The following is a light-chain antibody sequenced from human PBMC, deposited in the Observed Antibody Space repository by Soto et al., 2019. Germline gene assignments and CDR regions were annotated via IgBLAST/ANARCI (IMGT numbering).Light chain of an antibody. Sequence: QSVLTQPPSVSGAPGQRVTISCTGSSSNIGAGYDVHWYQQLPGTAPKLLIYGNSNRPSGVPDRFSGSKSGTSASLAITGLQAEDEADYYCLSYTRGSTLQVFGTGTKVTVL. CDR2: GNS. CDR3: LSYTRGSTLQV. J-gene: IGLJ1*01. V-gene: IGLV1-40*01. CDR1: SSNIGAGYD.